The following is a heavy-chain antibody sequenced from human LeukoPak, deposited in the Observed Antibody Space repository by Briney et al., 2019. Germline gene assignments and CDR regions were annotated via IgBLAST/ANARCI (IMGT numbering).Heavy chain of an antibody. CDR2: IYYSGST. CDR3: ARHAPRVHDFWSGLNQFDY. J-gene: IGHJ4*02. V-gene: IGHV4-59*08. Sequence: SETLSLTCTVSGGSISSYYWIWIRQPPGKGLEGIGNIYYSGSTNYHPSLKSRVTISVDTSKNQFSLKLSSVTAADTAVYYCARHAPRVHDFWSGLNQFDYWGQGTLGTVSS. CDR1: GGSISSYY. D-gene: IGHD3-3*01.